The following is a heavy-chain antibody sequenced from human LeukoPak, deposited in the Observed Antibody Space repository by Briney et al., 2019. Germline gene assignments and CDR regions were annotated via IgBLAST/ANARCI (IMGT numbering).Heavy chain of an antibody. CDR2: IYYSGST. J-gene: IGHJ4*02. V-gene: IGHV4-59*01. CDR3: ARRGTSSGWYYFDY. Sequence: SETLSLTCTASGGTISSYYWSWIRQAPGKGLEWIGYIYYSGSTNYNPSLKRRVTISVDKFNNQFSLQQSSVPAADTAVYYWARRGTSSGWYYFDYWGQGTLVTVSS. D-gene: IGHD6-19*01. CDR1: GGTISSYY.